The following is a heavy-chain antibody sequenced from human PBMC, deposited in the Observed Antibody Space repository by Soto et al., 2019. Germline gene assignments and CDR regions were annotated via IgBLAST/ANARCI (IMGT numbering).Heavy chain of an antibody. D-gene: IGHD1-26*01. CDR1: GFTFSDTL. Sequence: QVQLVQSGAELKRPGASVNISCQASGFTFSDTLINWVRQGPGQRLEWMGWINPANGNTRYSESFQGRVTISSLSSASRAYVARGDVPSEQTAIYSCEGDIVSVAPRAKEAFDGWGQGTVITVSS. V-gene: IGHV1-3*01. J-gene: IGHJ3*01. CDR2: INPANGNT. CDR3: EGDIVSVAPRAKEAFDG.